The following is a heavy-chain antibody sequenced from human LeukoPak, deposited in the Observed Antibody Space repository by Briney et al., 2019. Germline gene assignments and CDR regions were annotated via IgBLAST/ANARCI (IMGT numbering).Heavy chain of an antibody. Sequence: PSETLSLTCAVYGESFTDYYWTWIRQPPGKGLEWIGEINHTGGTNYNPSLKSRVTISVDTSKNQFSLKLSSVTAADTAVYYCARDSGIVGVTRGAFEIWGQGTMVTVSS. D-gene: IGHD1-26*01. CDR1: GESFTDYY. V-gene: IGHV4-34*01. J-gene: IGHJ3*02. CDR2: INHTGGT. CDR3: ARDSGIVGVTRGAFEI.